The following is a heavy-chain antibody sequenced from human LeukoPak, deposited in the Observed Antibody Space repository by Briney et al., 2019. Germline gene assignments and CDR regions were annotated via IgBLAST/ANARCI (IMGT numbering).Heavy chain of an antibody. Sequence: GASVKVSCKASGYTFTSYAMNWVRQAPGQGLEWMGWINTNTGNPTYAQGFTGRFVFSLDTSVSTAYLQISSLKAEDTAVYYCARTHYSSGWYQDFQHWGQGTLVTVSS. V-gene: IGHV7-4-1*02. D-gene: IGHD6-19*01. CDR2: INTNTGNP. J-gene: IGHJ1*01. CDR3: ARTHYSSGWYQDFQH. CDR1: GYTFTSYA.